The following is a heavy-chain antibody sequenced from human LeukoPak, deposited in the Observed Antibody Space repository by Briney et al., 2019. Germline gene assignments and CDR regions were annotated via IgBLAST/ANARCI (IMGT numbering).Heavy chain of an antibody. D-gene: IGHD3-16*01. CDR1: GFTFSSYW. J-gene: IGHJ4*02. CDR2: IHLDGRTT. V-gene: IGHV3-74*01. Sequence: GGSLRLFCAASGFTFSSYWMRWVRQRPGKGLVWVSRIHLDGRTTNYADSVKGRFTISRDNAKNTLSLEMNSLRPEDTAVYYCARGGSPSDYWGQGTLVSVSS. CDR3: ARGGSPSDY.